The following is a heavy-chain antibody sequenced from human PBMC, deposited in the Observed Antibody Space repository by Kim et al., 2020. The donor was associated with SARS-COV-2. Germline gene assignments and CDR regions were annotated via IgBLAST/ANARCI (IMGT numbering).Heavy chain of an antibody. Sequence: KGRFTISRDNAKNTLYRQMNSLRAEDTAVYYCARDPGYSSSWSYDAFDMWGQGTMVTVSS. D-gene: IGHD6-13*01. CDR3: ARDPGYSSSWSYDAFDM. V-gene: IGHV3-74*01. J-gene: IGHJ3*02.